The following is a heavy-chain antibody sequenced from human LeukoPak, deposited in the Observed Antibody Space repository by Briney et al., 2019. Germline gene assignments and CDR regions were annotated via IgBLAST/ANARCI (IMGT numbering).Heavy chain of an antibody. J-gene: IGHJ4*02. V-gene: IGHV1-2*02. CDR3: ARSPHILTGENFDY. D-gene: IGHD3-9*01. Sequence: ASVKVSCKASGYSFTAYYMHWVRQAPGQGLEWMGWIKPNSGGTNYAQKFQGRVTMTRDTSITTAYMEMSRLRSDDTALYYCARSPHILTGENFDYWGQGTLVTVSS. CDR1: GYSFTAYY. CDR2: IKPNSGGT.